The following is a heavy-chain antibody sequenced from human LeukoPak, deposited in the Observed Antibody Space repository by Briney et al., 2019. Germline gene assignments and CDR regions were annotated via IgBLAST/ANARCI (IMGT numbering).Heavy chain of an antibody. D-gene: IGHD6-13*01. CDR2: ISSNGGST. V-gene: IGHV3-64D*06. CDR3: VKDPSSWCQTFDY. J-gene: IGHJ4*02. CDR1: GFTFSSYA. Sequence: GGSLRLSCSASGFTFSSYAMHWVRQAPGKGLEYVSAISSNGGSTYYADSVKGRFTISRDNSKNTLYLQMSSLRAEDTAVYYCVKDPSSWCQTFDYWGQGTLVTVSS.